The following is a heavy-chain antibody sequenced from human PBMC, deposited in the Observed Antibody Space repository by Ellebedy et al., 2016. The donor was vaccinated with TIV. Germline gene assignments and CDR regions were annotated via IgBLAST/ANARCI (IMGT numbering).Heavy chain of an antibody. Sequence: GESLKISCAASGFTFSNYAMGWVRQAQGKGLEWVSSIDERGGATYYGDSVKGRFTISSDNSNNMLFLQMNSLGADDTAIYYCGRAPGKIDPFDVWGQGTMVTVSS. D-gene: IGHD3-10*01. V-gene: IGHV3-23*01. J-gene: IGHJ3*01. CDR2: IDERGGAT. CDR1: GFTFSNYA. CDR3: GRAPGKIDPFDV.